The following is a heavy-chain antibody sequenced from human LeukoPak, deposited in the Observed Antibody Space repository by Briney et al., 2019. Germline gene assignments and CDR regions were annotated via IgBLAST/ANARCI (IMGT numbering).Heavy chain of an antibody. J-gene: IGHJ6*02. CDR1: GYTFTSYY. CDR2: INPNSGGT. CDR3: ARGPGIAVAGTFSYYYYGMDV. Sequence: ASVKVSCKASGYTFTSYYMHWVRQAPGQGLEWMGWINPNSGGTNYAQKFQGWVTMTRDTSISTAYMELSRLRSDDTAVYYCARGPGIAVAGTFSYYYYGMDVWGQGTTVTVSS. V-gene: IGHV1-2*04. D-gene: IGHD6-19*01.